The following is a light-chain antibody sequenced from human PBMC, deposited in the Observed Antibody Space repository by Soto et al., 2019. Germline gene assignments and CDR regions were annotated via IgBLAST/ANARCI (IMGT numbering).Light chain of an antibody. CDR2: EVS. Sequence: QSALTQPASVSGSPGQSITISCTGTSSDVGGYNYVSWYQRHPGKAPKLMICEVSNRPSGVSNRFSGSKSGNTASLTISGLQAEDEADYYCSSYTSSSTLVLFGGGTKLTVL. V-gene: IGLV2-14*01. CDR3: SSYTSSSTLVL. J-gene: IGLJ2*01. CDR1: SSDVGGYNY.